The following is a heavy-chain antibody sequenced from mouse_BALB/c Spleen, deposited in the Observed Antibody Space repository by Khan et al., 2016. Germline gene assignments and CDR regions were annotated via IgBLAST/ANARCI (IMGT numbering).Heavy chain of an antibody. D-gene: IGHD1-1*01. CDR1: GYTFTNYG. Sequence: QIQLVQSGPELKKPGETVKISCKASGYTFTNYGMNWVKQAPGKGLKWMGWINTYTGEPTYADDFKGRFAFSLETSASTAYLQINNLKNEDMATYFCARYYGSSYYFDDWGQGTTLTVSS. CDR2: INTYTGEP. V-gene: IGHV9-1*02. CDR3: ARYYGSSYYFDD. J-gene: IGHJ2*01.